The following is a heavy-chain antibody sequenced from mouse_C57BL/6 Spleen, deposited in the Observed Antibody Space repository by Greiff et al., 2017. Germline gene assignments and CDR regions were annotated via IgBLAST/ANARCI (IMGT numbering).Heavy chain of an antibody. Sequence: VHLVASGGGLVQPKGSLKLSCAASGFPFNNYAMHWVRQAAGQGLEWVARIRSKSSNYATYYADSVKDRFTISRDDSQSMLYLQMNNLKTEDTAMYYCGREYCNYLFAYWGQGTLVTVSA. CDR1: GFPFNNYA. V-gene: IGHV10-3*01. CDR3: GREYCNYLFAY. J-gene: IGHJ3*01. CDR2: IRSKSSNYAT. D-gene: IGHD2-10*02.